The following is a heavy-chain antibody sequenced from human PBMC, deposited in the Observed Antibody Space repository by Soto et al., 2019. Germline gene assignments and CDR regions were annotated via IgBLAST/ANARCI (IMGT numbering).Heavy chain of an antibody. J-gene: IGHJ4*01. Sequence: SVKVSCKASGGTFSSYAISWVRQAPGQGLEWMGGISPIIGTANYAQKLQGRVTMTADASTSTAYMELRSLRSDDTAVYYCARLFRRDVLRPLSDYCGQRTLVTVS. CDR3: ARLFRRDVLRPLSDY. D-gene: IGHD2-8*01. V-gene: IGHV1-69*13. CDR1: GGTFSSYA. CDR2: ISPIIGTA.